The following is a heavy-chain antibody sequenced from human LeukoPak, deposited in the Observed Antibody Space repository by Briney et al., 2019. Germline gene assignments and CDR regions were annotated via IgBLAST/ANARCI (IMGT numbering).Heavy chain of an antibody. CDR1: GFTFSSYA. Sequence: TGGSLRLSCAASGFTFSSYAMSWVRQAPGKGLEWVSAISGGNGNTYYAYYADSVRGRFTISRDSSKNTLYLQMNSLRAEDTAVYYCAKFYDILTGYFDYWGQGTLVTVSS. V-gene: IGHV3-23*01. CDR2: ISGGNGNTYYA. D-gene: IGHD3-9*01. J-gene: IGHJ4*02. CDR3: AKFYDILTGYFDY.